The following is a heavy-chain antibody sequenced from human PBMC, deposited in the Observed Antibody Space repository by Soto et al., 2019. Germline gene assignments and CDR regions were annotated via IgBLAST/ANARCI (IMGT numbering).Heavy chain of an antibody. J-gene: IGHJ6*02. V-gene: IGHV1-2*02. Sequence: ASVKVSCKASGYTFTGYYMHWVRQAPGQGLEWMGWINPNSGGTNYAQKFQGRVTMTRDTSISTAYMELSRLRSDDTAVYYCARNKDFWSGYDSSNNYYYGMDFWCQGTTVSVS. CDR3: ARNKDFWSGYDSSNNYYYGMDF. CDR2: INPNSGGT. D-gene: IGHD3-3*01. CDR1: GYTFTGYY.